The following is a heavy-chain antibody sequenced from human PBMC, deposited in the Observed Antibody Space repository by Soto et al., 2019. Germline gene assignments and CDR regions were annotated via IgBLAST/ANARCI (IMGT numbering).Heavy chain of an antibody. Sequence: ASVKVSCKASGYTFTSYDINWVRQATGQGLEWMGWMNPNSGNTGYAQKFQGRVTMTRNTSISTAYMELSSLRSEDTAVYYCARGGITMIVVVISDYGMDVWCQGTTVTVSS. V-gene: IGHV1-8*01. CDR2: MNPNSGNT. CDR3: ARGGITMIVVVISDYGMDV. J-gene: IGHJ6*02. D-gene: IGHD3-22*01. CDR1: GYTFTSYD.